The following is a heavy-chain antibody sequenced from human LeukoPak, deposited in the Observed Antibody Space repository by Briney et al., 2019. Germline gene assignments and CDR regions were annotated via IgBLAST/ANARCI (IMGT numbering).Heavy chain of an antibody. CDR3: AREGAEYYYYYYMDV. CDR2: TYYRSKWYN. V-gene: IGHV6-1*01. CDR1: GDSVSSNRAA. Sequence: SQTPSLTCAMSGDSVSSNRAAWNWIRQSPSRGLEWVGRTYYRSKWYNDYAVSVKSRITINPDTSKNQFSLQLNSVTPEDTAVYYCAREGAEYYYYYYMDVWGKGTTVTVSS. J-gene: IGHJ6*03. D-gene: IGHD1-26*01.